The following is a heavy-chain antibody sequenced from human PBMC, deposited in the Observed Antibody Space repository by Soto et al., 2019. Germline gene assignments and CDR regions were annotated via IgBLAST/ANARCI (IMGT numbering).Heavy chain of an antibody. CDR2: IRSKAYGGTT. V-gene: IGHV3-49*04. D-gene: IGHD1-7*01. Sequence: LRLSCTASGFTFGDYAMSWVRQAPGKGLEWVGFIRSKAYGGTTEYAASVKGRFTISRDDSKSIAYLQMNSLKTEDTAVYYCTSGGWNYPRYYYYYGMDVWGQGTTVTVSS. CDR3: TSGGWNYPRYYYYYGMDV. J-gene: IGHJ6*02. CDR1: GFTFGDYA.